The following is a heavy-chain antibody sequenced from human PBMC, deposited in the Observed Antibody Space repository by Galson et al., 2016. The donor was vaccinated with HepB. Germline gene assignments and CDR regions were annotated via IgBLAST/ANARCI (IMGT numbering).Heavy chain of an antibody. CDR1: GGSIRSTSFY. V-gene: IGHV4-39*01. J-gene: IGHJ4*02. CDR3: ARQGRWLLTLFDY. D-gene: IGHD3-9*01. Sequence: ETLSLTCKVSGGSIRSTSFYWGWIRQPPGKGLEWIGSISYSGSTYYNSSLKSRVTMSVDTSKDQFSLKLTSVAASDTAMYYCARQGRWLLTLFDYWGQGILVTVSS. CDR2: ISYSGST.